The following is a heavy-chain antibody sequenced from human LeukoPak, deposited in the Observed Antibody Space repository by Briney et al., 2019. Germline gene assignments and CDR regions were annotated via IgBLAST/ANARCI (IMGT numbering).Heavy chain of an antibody. V-gene: IGHV3-74*01. CDR1: GFTFSTYW. CDR2: INSDESST. CDR3: AKSRRAYCSGGSCFGLWDY. D-gene: IGHD2-15*01. Sequence: GGSLRLSCAASGFTFSTYWMHRVRQAPGKGLVWVSRINSDESSTTYADSVKGRFTISRDNAKNTLYLQMNSLRAEDTAVYYCAKSRRAYCSGGSCFGLWDYWGQGTLVTVSS. J-gene: IGHJ4*02.